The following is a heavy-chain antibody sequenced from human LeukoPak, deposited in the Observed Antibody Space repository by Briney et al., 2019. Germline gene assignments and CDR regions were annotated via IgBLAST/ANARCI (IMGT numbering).Heavy chain of an antibody. D-gene: IGHD2-21*01. Sequence: GGSLRLSCAASGFTFSNHWMHCVRQVPGKGLVWVSRIDEGGTNAIYADSVKGRFSISKDNAKNTVNLQMNSLRAEDTGVYYCIRDEALWRLDYWGQGTLVTVSS. CDR2: IDEGGTNA. CDR1: GFTFSNHW. CDR3: IRDEALWRLDY. J-gene: IGHJ4*02. V-gene: IGHV3-74*01.